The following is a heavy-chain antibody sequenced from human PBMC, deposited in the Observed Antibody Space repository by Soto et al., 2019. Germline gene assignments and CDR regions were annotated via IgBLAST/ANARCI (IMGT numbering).Heavy chain of an antibody. D-gene: IGHD1-20*01. V-gene: IGHV1-2*02. J-gene: IGHJ6*02. CDR2: INPNSGGT. CDR1: GYTFTGYY. Sequence: ASVKVSCKASGYTFTGYYMHWVRQAPGQGLEWMGWINPNSGGTNYAQKFQGRVTMTRDTSISTAYMELSRLRSDDTAVYYCARDRSSITGRYYYYYGMGVWGQGTTVTVSS. CDR3: ARDRSSITGRYYYYYGMGV.